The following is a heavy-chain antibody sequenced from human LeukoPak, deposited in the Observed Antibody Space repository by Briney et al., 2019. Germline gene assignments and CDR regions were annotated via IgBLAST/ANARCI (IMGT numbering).Heavy chain of an antibody. CDR2: IIPIFGTA. J-gene: IGHJ4*02. V-gene: IGHV1-69*05. Sequence: ASVKVSCKASGGTFSSYAISWVRQAPGQGLEWMGRIIPIFGTANYAQKFQGRVTITTDESTSTAYMELSSLRSEDTAVYYCAREGEGAYGDYENYWGQGTLVTFSS. D-gene: IGHD4-17*01. CDR1: GGTFSSYA. CDR3: AREGEGAYGDYENY.